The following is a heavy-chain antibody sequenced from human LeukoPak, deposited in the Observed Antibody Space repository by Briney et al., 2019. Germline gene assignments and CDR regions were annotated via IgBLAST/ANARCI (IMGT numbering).Heavy chain of an antibody. D-gene: IGHD1-1*01. CDR3: ARHKRTPLLGRYYYYYYYMDV. V-gene: IGHV3-30-3*01. J-gene: IGHJ6*03. Sequence: GGSLRLSCAASGITFSSYAMYWVRQAPGKGLEWVAVISYDGSNKFYADSVKGRFTISRDNSKKTLYLQMNSLRAEDTAVYYCARHKRTPLLGRYYYYYYYMDVWGKGTTVTVSS. CDR2: ISYDGSNK. CDR1: GITFSSYA.